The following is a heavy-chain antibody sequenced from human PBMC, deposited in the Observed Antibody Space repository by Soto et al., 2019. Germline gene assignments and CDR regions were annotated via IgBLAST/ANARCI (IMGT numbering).Heavy chain of an antibody. D-gene: IGHD2-15*01. CDR2: ISGSGGST. J-gene: IGHJ6*02. CDR1: GFTFSSYA. V-gene: IGHV3-23*01. Sequence: GGSLRLSCAASGFTFSSYAMSWVRQAPGKGLEWVSAISGSGGSTYYADSVKGRFTISRDNSKNTLYLQMNSLRAEDTAVYYCAKATMVAAHRGSYYYGMDVWGQGTTVTVSS. CDR3: AKATMVAAHRGSYYYGMDV.